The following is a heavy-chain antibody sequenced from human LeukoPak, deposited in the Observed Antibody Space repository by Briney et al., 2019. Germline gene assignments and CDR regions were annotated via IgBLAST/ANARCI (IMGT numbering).Heavy chain of an antibody. Sequence: SQTLSLTCTVSGGSISSGDYYWSWIRQPPGKGLEWIGYIYYSGSTYYNPSLKSRVTISVDTSENQFSLKLSSVTAADTAVYYCARVWGPWGSSTSPFDYWGQGTLVTVSS. CDR3: ARVWGPWGSSTSPFDY. CDR2: IYYSGST. V-gene: IGHV4-30-4*01. CDR1: GGSISSGDYY. D-gene: IGHD2-2*01. J-gene: IGHJ4*02.